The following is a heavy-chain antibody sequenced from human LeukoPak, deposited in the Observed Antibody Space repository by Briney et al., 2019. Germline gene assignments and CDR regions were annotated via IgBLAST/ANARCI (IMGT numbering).Heavy chain of an antibody. CDR3: ARVGATGTADY. CDR2: ISKSGRDT. J-gene: IGHJ4*02. V-gene: IGHV3-11*06. CDR1: GFTFSDYY. Sequence: GGSLRLSCAAFGFTFSDYYMSWIRQAPGKGLEWVSYISKSGRDTNFADSVKGRFTISRDNAKNSLYLQMNSLRAEDTAVYYCARVGATGTADYWGQGTLVTVSS. D-gene: IGHD1-1*01.